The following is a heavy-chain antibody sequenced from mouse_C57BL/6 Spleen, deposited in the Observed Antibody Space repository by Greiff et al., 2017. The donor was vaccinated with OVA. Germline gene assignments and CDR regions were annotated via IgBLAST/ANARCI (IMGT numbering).Heavy chain of an antibody. CDR3: ARSPSYYSHLGAMDY. CDR1: GYTFTDYY. D-gene: IGHD2-12*01. CDR2: IYPGSGNT. V-gene: IGHV1-76*01. J-gene: IGHJ4*01. Sequence: QVQLQQSGAELVRPGASVKLSCKASGYTFTDYYINWVKQRPGQGLEWIARIYPGSGNTYYNEKFKGKATLTSEKSSSTAYMQLSSLTSEDSAVYFCARSPSYYSHLGAMDYWGQGTSVTVSS.